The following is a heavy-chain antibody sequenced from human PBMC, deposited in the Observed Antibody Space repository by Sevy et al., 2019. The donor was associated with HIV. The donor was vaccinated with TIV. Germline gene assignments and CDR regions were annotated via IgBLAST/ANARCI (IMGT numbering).Heavy chain of an antibody. D-gene: IGHD4-17*01. J-gene: IGHJ5*01. V-gene: IGHV3-30*18. CDR3: ANDHALTTLWVNNWFES. CDR1: GFTFSSYG. Sequence: GGSLRLSCAASGFTFSSYGMHWVRQAPGKGLEWVAVITYDGSNQYNTDSVKGRFTISRDDSKNTLYLQMNSLRAEDTAVYYCANDHALTTLWVNNWFESWGQGTLVTVSS. CDR2: ITYDGSNQ.